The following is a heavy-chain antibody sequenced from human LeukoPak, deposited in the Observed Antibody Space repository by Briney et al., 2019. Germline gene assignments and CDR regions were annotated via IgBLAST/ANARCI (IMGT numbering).Heavy chain of an antibody. V-gene: IGHV3-53*01. CDR2: IYSGGST. Sequence: GGSLRLSCAASGFTVSSNYMNWVRQAPGKGLEWVSVIYSGGSTYYADSVKGRFTISRDNSKNTLYLQMNSLRAEDTAVYYCASAYSSWAYYYYYMDVWGKGTTVTISS. CDR1: GFTVSSNY. D-gene: IGHD6-13*01. CDR3: ASAYSSWAYYYYYMDV. J-gene: IGHJ6*03.